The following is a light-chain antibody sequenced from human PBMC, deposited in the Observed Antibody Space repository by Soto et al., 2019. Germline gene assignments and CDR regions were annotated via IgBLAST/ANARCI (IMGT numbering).Light chain of an antibody. Sequence: QLVLTQSPSASASLGASVKLTCTLSSGHSSYAIAWHPQQPEKGPRYLMKLNSDGSHSKGDGIPDRFSGSSSGAERYLTVSSPQSEDEADYYCQTWGTVVFGGGTKLTVL. V-gene: IGLV4-69*01. CDR3: QTWGTVV. CDR1: SGHSSYA. CDR2: LNSDGSH. J-gene: IGLJ2*01.